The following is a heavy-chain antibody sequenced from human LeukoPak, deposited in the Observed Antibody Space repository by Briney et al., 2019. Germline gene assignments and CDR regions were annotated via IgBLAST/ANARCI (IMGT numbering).Heavy chain of an antibody. CDR3: ARVGCSGGSCEYYFDY. D-gene: IGHD2-15*01. V-gene: IGHV1-69*04. Sequence: ASVKVSCKASGGTFSSYAISWVRQAPGRGLEWMGRIIPILGIANYAQKFQGRVTITADKSTSTAYMELSSLRSEDTAVYYCARVGCSGGSCEYYFDYWGQGTLVTVSS. J-gene: IGHJ4*02. CDR1: GGTFSSYA. CDR2: IIPILGIA.